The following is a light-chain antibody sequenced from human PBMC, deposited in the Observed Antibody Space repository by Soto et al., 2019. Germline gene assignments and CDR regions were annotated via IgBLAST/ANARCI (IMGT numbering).Light chain of an antibody. J-gene: IGKJ5*01. CDR3: QQSYSTRIT. V-gene: IGKV1-12*01. Sequence: DIQMTQSPSSVSASVGDRVTINCPASQGISSWLAWYQQKPGKDPKLLIYAASSLQSGVPSRFSGSGSGTDVTLTISSLQPEDFATYDCQQSYSTRITFGQGTRLEIK. CDR1: QGISSW. CDR2: AAS.